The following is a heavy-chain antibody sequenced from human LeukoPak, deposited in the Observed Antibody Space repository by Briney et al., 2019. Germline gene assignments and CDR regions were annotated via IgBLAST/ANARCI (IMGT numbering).Heavy chain of an antibody. D-gene: IGHD3-3*01. CDR2: ISYDGSNK. CDR3: AKALRFLEWSQYGMDV. Sequence: GGSLRLSCAASGFTFSSYGMHWVRQAPGKGLEWVAVISYDGSNKYYADSVKGRFTISRDNSKNTLYPQMNSLRAEDTAVYYCAKALRFLEWSQYGMDVWGQGTTVTVSS. V-gene: IGHV3-30*18. CDR1: GFTFSSYG. J-gene: IGHJ6*02.